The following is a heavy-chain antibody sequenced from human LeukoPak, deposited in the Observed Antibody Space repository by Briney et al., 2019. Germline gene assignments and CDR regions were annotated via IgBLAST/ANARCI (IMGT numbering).Heavy chain of an antibody. CDR2: INLSGGST. D-gene: IGHD2-8*01. CDR3: ARDYVDDIPMIKDY. V-gene: IGHV1-46*01. Sequence: ASVKVSCKASGYTFTSYHMHWVRQAPGQGLEWMGKINLSGGSTTYAQKFQGRVTMTRDASTSTVYMELSSLRSEDTAVYYCARDYVDDIPMIKDYWGQGTLVTVSS. CDR1: GYTFTSYH. J-gene: IGHJ4*02.